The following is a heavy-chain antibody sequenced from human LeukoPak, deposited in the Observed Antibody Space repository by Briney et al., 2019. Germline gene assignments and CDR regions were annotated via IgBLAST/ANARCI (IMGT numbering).Heavy chain of an antibody. CDR1: GFTFSSYW. CDR3: ARVRGGVWGSYRYDY. D-gene: IGHD3-16*02. V-gene: IGHV3-7*01. J-gene: IGHJ4*02. CDR2: IKQDGSEK. Sequence: GGSLRLSCAASGFTFSSYWMSWVRQAPGKGLEWVANIKQDGSEKYYVDSVKGRFTISRDNAKSSLYLQMNSLRAEDTAVYYCARVRGGVWGSYRYDYWGQGTLVTVSS.